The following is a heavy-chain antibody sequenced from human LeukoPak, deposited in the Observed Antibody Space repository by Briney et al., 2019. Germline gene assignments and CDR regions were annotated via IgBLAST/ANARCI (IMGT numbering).Heavy chain of an antibody. CDR1: GYTFTSYY. CDR3: AREGSGGSRRPDNYYYYGMDV. V-gene: IGHV1-46*01. J-gene: IGHJ6*02. D-gene: IGHD2-15*01. Sequence: GASVKVSCKASGYTFTSYYMHWVRQAPGQGLEWMGIINPSGGSTSYAQKFQGRVTMTRDTSTSTVYMGLSSLRSEDTAVYYCAREGSGGSRRPDNYYYYGMDVWGQGTTVTVSS. CDR2: INPSGGST.